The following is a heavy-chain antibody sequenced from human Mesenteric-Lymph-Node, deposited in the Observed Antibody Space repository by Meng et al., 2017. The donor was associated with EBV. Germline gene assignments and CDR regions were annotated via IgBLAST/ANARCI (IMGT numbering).Heavy chain of an antibody. CDR3: ARSTRGYSSSWFDY. CDR1: GGSFSGSF. V-gene: IGHV4-34*02. Sequence: HLQQWGPELLQPSVTLSPTCAFYGGSFSGSFWSWIRPPPGKGLEWIGEINPSGGTNYSPSLKSRVTISLDTSKNQFSLKLSSVTAADTAVYYCARSTRGYSSSWFDYWSQGTLVTVSS. D-gene: IGHD6-13*01. J-gene: IGHJ4*02. CDR2: INPSGGT.